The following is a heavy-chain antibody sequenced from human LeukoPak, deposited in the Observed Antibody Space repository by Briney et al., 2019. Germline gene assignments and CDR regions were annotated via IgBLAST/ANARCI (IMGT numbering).Heavy chain of an antibody. CDR2: IIPIFGTA. CDR1: GGTFSSYA. D-gene: IGHD2-21*02. Sequence: GASVKVSCKASGGTFSSYAISWVRQAPGQGLEWMGGIIPIFGTANYAQKFQGRVTITADESTSTAYMELSSLRSEDTAVYYCATQPLLAYYFDYWGQGTLVTVSS. CDR3: ATQPLLAYYFDY. J-gene: IGHJ4*02. V-gene: IGHV1-69*13.